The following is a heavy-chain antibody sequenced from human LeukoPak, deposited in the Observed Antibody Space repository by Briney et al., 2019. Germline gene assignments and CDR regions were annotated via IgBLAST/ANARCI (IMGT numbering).Heavy chain of an antibody. V-gene: IGHV3-23*01. J-gene: IGHJ4*02. D-gene: IGHD3-22*01. CDR2: ISTSGGST. CDR3: AIMHRYYDGSGYWVQ. Sequence: GGSLRLSCAASGFTFSSYAMSCVRQAPGKGLEWVSGISTSGGSTSYADSVKGRFTISRDNPRNTLYMQMNSLRDEDTAVYYCAIMHRYYDGSGYWVQWGQGTLVTVSS. CDR1: GFTFSSYA.